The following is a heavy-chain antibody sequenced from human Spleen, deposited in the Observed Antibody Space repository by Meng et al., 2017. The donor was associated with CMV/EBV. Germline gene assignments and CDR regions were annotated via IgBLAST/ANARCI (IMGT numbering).Heavy chain of an antibody. D-gene: IGHD4-17*01. CDR3: AKVNGDYDDAFDI. Sequence: GGSLRLSCAASGFTFRSYAMSWVRQAPGKGLEWVSVIYSGGSSTYYADSVKGRFTISRDNSKNTLYLQMNSLRAEDTAVYYCAKVNGDYDDAFDIWGQGKMVTVSS. V-gene: IGHV3-23*03. CDR1: GFTFRSYA. J-gene: IGHJ3*02. CDR2: IYSGGSST.